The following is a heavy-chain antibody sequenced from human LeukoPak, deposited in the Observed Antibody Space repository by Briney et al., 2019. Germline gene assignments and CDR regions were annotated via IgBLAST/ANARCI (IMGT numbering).Heavy chain of an antibody. V-gene: IGHV3-53*01. J-gene: IGHJ4*02. Sequence: GGSLRLSCAASGFTVSSNYMSRVRQAPGKGLEWVSVIYSGGSTYYADSVKGRFTISRDNSKNTLYLQMNSLRAEDTAVYYCARGMDYYDSFDYWGQGTLVTVSS. CDR2: IYSGGST. D-gene: IGHD3-22*01. CDR1: GFTVSSNY. CDR3: ARGMDYYDSFDY.